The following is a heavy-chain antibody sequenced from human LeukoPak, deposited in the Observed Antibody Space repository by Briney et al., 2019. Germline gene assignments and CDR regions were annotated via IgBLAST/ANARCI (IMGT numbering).Heavy chain of an antibody. D-gene: IGHD6-13*01. V-gene: IGHV4-59*02. CDR3: ARGRIAAAGTGVDY. CDR2: IYHTGST. Sequence: PSETLSLTCTISGGSVSDYYWSWIRQSPGKGLEWIGYIYHTGSTSYSPSLKSRVTISADTSQNQFSLKLSSVTAADTAVYYCARGRIAAAGTGVDYWGQGTLVTVSS. CDR1: GGSVSDYY. J-gene: IGHJ4*02.